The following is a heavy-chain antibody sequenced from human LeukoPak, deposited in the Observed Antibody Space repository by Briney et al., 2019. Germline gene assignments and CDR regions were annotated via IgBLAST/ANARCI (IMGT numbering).Heavy chain of an antibody. CDR2: TSGGGGNT. CDR1: GFTFRSYV. V-gene: IGHV3-23*01. Sequence: GGSLRLSWAASGFTFRSYVMSWVRQAPGRWLGWISSTSGGGGNTYYADSEKGRFTISRDNSNNTLYLQTNSLRAEDTAISYCARVVPRRYYDQPSNKFDPWGQGPLVTVSS. CDR3: ARVVPRRYYDQPSNKFDP. D-gene: IGHD3-22*01. J-gene: IGHJ5*02.